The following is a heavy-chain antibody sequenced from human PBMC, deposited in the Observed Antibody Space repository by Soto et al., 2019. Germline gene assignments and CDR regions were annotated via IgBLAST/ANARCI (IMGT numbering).Heavy chain of an antibody. V-gene: IGHV4-34*01. D-gene: IGHD2-21*02. CDR3: ARLGGRADCDCHYCSWNGFDT. Sequence: QPRLEQWGAGLLKPSETLSLTCAVSCTSFTDYLWTWARQPPGTGLERIGVSSHRGITNNNPSLKRRVIMSVDASKRQFSLNLSSVSAAASAVYYCARLGGRADCDCHYCSWNGFDTWGRGTLVSVSP. CDR2: SSHRGIT. J-gene: IGHJ5*02. CDR1: CTSFTDYL.